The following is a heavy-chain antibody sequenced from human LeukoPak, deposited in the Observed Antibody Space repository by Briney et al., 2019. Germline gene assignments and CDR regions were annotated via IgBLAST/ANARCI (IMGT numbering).Heavy chain of an antibody. CDR3: VRSGGAAAGMNWFDP. CDR2: INPYSGDT. D-gene: IGHD6-13*01. V-gene: IGHV1-2*02. Sequence: GASLKVSCQASGYTFHRYYIYWVGQAPGQRLVWMGLINPYSGDTNYAPKSQGRVTMTRDTAISTTYMELSRLTSDDTAVYFCVRSGGAAAGMNWFDPWGQGTLVTVSS. J-gene: IGHJ5*02. CDR1: GYTFHRYY.